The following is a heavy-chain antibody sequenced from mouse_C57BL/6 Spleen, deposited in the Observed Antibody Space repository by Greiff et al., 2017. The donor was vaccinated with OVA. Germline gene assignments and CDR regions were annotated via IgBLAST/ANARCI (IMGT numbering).Heavy chain of an antibody. CDR1: GYTFTSYW. CDR3: ARGDGYYVY. J-gene: IGHJ3*01. Sequence: QVQLQQPGAELVMPGASVKLSCKASGYTFTSYWMHWVKQRPGQGLEWIGEIDPSDSYTNYNQKFKGKSTLTVDKSSSTAYMQLSSLTSEDSAVYYCARGDGYYVYWGQGTLVTVSA. D-gene: IGHD2-3*01. CDR2: IDPSDSYT. V-gene: IGHV1-69*01.